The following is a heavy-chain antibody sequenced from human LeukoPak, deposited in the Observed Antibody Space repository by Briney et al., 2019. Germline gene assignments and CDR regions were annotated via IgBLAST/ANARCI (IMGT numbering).Heavy chain of an antibody. Sequence: GGSLRLFCAVSGLSSNYMSWVRQAPGKGLEWVSVIYGDGTTHYADSVKGRFTISRESSKNTLYLQMTSLRDEDTAVFFCARVNRLTGTHYYYMDVWGKGTTVTVSS. D-gene: IGHD1-20*01. CDR3: ARVNRLTGTHYYYMDV. J-gene: IGHJ6*03. CDR1: GLSSNY. CDR2: IYGDGTT. V-gene: IGHV3-53*01.